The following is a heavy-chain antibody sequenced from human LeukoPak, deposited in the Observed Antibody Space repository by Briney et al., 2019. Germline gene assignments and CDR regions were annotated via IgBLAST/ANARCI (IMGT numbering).Heavy chain of an antibody. J-gene: IGHJ4*02. V-gene: IGHV3-23*01. Sequence: GGSLRLSCAASGFTFSSYAMSWVRQAPGKVLEWVSAISGSGGSTYYADSVKGRFTISRDNSKNTLYLQMNSLRAEDTAVYYCAKVSARTSTKADFDYWGQGTLVTVSS. D-gene: IGHD1-1*01. CDR1: GFTFSSYA. CDR2: ISGSGGST. CDR3: AKVSARTSTKADFDY.